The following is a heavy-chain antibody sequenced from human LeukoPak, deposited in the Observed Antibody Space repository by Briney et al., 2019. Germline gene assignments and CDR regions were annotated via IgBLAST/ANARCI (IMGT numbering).Heavy chain of an antibody. CDR1: GYTLSTYS. J-gene: IGHJ4*02. CDR3: ARGPPIDC. Sequence: GGCLRLSCAASGYTLSTYSMNWVRQAPGKGLEWVSSISGSSNYIYYADSLKGRFTISRDNAKNSLHLQKNSLRAEDTAVYYCARGPPIDCWGQGTLVTVAA. V-gene: IGHV3-21*01. CDR2: ISGSSNYI.